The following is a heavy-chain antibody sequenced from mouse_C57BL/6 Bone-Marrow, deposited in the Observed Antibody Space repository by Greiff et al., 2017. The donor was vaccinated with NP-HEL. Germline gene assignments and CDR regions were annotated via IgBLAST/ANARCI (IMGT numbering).Heavy chain of an antibody. V-gene: IGHV5-6*01. D-gene: IGHD1-1*01. CDR2: ISSGGSYT. CDR1: GFTFSSYC. Sequence: EVQVLESGGDLVKPGGSLKLSCAASGFTFSSYCMSWVRQTPDKRLEWVATISSGGSYTYYPDSVKGRFTISRDNATNTLYLQMSSLKSEDTAMYYCARHATWYYNVWRTGATATVPS. CDR3: ARHATWYYNV. J-gene: IGHJ1*03.